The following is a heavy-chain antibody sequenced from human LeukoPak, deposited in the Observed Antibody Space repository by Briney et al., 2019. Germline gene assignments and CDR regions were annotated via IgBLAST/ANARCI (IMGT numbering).Heavy chain of an antibody. D-gene: IGHD3-22*01. CDR2: ISSSSYI. Sequence: PGGSIRLSCAASGFAFSRYSMNWVRQAPGKGLEWVSSISSSSYIYYADSVKGRFTISRDNAKNSLYLQMNSLRAEDTAVYYCAREASAAYYYDSSGYYWEDYWGQGTLVTVSS. J-gene: IGHJ4*02. CDR3: AREASAAYYYDSSGYYWEDY. CDR1: GFAFSRYS. V-gene: IGHV3-21*01.